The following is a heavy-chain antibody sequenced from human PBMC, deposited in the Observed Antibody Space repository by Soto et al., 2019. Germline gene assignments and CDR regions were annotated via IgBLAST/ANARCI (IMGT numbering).Heavy chain of an antibody. CDR1: GFTFTTYG. CDR2: ISSSGGNT. D-gene: IGHD6-13*01. V-gene: IGHV3-23*01. CDR3: AKGQGSSWLATGVD. J-gene: IGHJ6*03. Sequence: PGEYLSLSYSAYGFTFTTYGMCWFRQPPGTGLEWVSLISSSGGNTQCADSLKGRFTISRDISKNTLYLQMYSLRAEDTPVFYGAKGQGSSWLATGVDRGNG.